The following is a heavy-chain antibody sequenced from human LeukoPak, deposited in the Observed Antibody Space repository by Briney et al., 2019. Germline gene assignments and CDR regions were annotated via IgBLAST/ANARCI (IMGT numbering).Heavy chain of an antibody. D-gene: IGHD6-19*01. J-gene: IGHJ4*02. CDR2: ISGSGGST. Sequence: GGSLRLSCAASGFTFSSYAMSWVRQAPGKGLEWVSAISGSGGSTYYADSVKGRFTISRDNSKNTLYLQMNSLRAEDTAVYYCAKGRYSSGWYGDNDYWGQGTLVTVSS. CDR1: GFTFSSYA. CDR3: AKGRYSSGWYGDNDY. V-gene: IGHV3-23*01.